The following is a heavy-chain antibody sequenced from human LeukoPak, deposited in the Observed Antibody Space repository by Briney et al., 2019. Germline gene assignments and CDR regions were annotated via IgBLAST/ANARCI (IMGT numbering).Heavy chain of an antibody. Sequence: ASVKVSCKASGYTFTSYGISWVRQAPGQGLEWMGWISAYNGNTNYAQKLQGRVTMTTDTSTSTAYMELRSLRSDDTAVYYCARDHEGYSYSSCDPWGQGTLVTVSS. J-gene: IGHJ5*02. V-gene: IGHV1-18*01. D-gene: IGHD5-18*01. CDR2: ISAYNGNT. CDR3: ARDHEGYSYSSCDP. CDR1: GYTFTSYG.